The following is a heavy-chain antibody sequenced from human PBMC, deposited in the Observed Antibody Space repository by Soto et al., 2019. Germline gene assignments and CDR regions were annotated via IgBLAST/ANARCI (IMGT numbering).Heavy chain of an antibody. CDR3: AKGHSVARGVFDY. D-gene: IGHD3-10*01. Sequence: GGSLRLSCAASGFPFSSFAMSWVRQAPGKGLEWVSTITGSGDLTYYADSVRGRFTISRDNSKNTLFLQMNSLRAEDTAVYSCAKGHSVARGVFDYWGQGTLVTVSS. V-gene: IGHV3-23*01. J-gene: IGHJ4*02. CDR1: GFPFSSFA. CDR2: ITGSGDLT.